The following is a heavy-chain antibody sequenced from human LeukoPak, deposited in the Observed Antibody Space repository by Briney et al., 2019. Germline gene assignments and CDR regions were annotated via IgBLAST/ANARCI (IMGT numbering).Heavy chain of an antibody. CDR2: ISVYNGNT. J-gene: IGHJ4*02. CDR1: GYTFSSYC. Sequence: VASVKVSCKASGYTFSSYCITGVRQAPGQGLEWMGWISVYNGNTKSAQNLQGRVIMTTDTSTNTAHMELRSLRSDDTAVYYCARIASDGSGTNHYWGQGTQVIVSS. V-gene: IGHV1-18*01. CDR3: ARIASDGSGTNHY. D-gene: IGHD3-10*01.